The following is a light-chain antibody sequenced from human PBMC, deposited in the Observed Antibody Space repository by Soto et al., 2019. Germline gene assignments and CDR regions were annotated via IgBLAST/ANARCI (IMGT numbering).Light chain of an antibody. V-gene: IGLV1-44*01. J-gene: IGLJ2*01. CDR2: SNN. CDR1: SSNIGSNT. CDR3: AAWDDSLNVPV. Sequence: QSALTQPPSASGTPGQRVTISCSGSSSNIGSNTVNWYQQLPGTAPKLLIYSNNQRPSGVPDRFSGSKSGTSASLAISGLQSEDEADYYCAAWDDSLNVPVFGGGTKVTVL.